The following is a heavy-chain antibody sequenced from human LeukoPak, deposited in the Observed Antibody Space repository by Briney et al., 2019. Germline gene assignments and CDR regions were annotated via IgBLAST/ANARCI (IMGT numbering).Heavy chain of an antibody. CDR2: IYSGGST. D-gene: IGHD2-2*02. V-gene: IGHV3-53*01. J-gene: IGHJ6*03. CDR1: GFSFSTYG. Sequence: GGSLRLSCATSGFSFSTYGMSWVRQAPGKGLEWVSVIYSGGSTYYADSVKGRFTISRDNSKNTLYLQMNSLRAEDTAVYYCAREGIGGAPIPYYYYMDVWGKGTTVTVSS. CDR3: AREGIGGAPIPYYYYMDV.